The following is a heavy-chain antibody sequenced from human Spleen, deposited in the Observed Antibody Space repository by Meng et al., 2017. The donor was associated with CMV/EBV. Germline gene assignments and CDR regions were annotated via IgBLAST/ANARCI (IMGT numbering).Heavy chain of an antibody. V-gene: IGHV1-69*10. J-gene: IGHJ6*02. CDR2: IIPILGIA. CDR3: SRXRRGNDFWSRFTPDGMDV. Sequence: KISXXASGFTFSSYAMSWVRQAPGQGLEWMGGIIPILGIANYAQKFQGRVTITADXSTSTAXMELSSLXSEDTAXVYRSRXRRGNDFWSRFTPDGMDVWGQGTTVTVSS. CDR1: GFTFSSYA. D-gene: IGHD3-3*01.